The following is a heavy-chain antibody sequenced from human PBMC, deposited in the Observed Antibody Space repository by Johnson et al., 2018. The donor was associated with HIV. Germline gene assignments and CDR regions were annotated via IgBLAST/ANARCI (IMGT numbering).Heavy chain of an antibody. CDR2: ISYDGSNK. Sequence: QVQLVESGGGVVQPGRSLRLSCAASGFTFSTYAMHWVRQTPGKGLEWVAIISYDGSNKYYADSVKGRFTISRDNSKNTLYLQMNSLRAEDTAVYYCAKESAFDIWGQETMVTVSS. V-gene: IGHV3-30*04. J-gene: IGHJ3*02. CDR1: GFTFSTYA. CDR3: AKESAFDI.